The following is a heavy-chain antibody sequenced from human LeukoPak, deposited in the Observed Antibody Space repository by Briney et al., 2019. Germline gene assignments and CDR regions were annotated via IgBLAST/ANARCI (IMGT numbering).Heavy chain of an antibody. CDR1: GDSLSSYY. V-gene: IGHV4-39*07. Sequence: SETLSLTCTVSGDSLSSYYWGWIRQPPAKELEWIGSIYYSGNTYYNPSLKSRVTISVDKSKNHFSLKLNSVTTADKALEYCSRGATSGWFSNYWGQGTLVTVSS. CDR2: IYYSGNT. J-gene: IGHJ4*02. D-gene: IGHD6-19*01. CDR3: SRGATSGWFSNY.